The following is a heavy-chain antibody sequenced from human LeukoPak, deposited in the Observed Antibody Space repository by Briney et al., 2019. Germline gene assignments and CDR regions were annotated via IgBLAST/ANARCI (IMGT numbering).Heavy chain of an antibody. CDR2: IYHSGST. CDR1: GGSFSGYY. J-gene: IGHJ4*02. V-gene: IGHV4-34*01. D-gene: IGHD6-13*01. CDR3: ARDAEAAGTPYFDY. Sequence: SETLSLTCAVYGGSFSGYYWSWIRQPPGKGLEWIGEIYHSGSTNYNPSHKSRVTISVDKSKNQFSLKLSSVTAADTAVYYCARDAEAAGTPYFDYWGQGTLVTVSS.